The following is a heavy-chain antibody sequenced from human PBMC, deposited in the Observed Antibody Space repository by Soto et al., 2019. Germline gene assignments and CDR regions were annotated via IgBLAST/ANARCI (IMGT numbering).Heavy chain of an antibody. D-gene: IGHD5-18*01. CDR1: GGSISNFY. CDR3: ARADTAMTTPFDY. J-gene: IGHJ4*02. CDR2: VDYSETA. Sequence: SETLSLTCTVSGGSISNFYWSWIRQPPGKGLEWIGYVDYSETANYNPSLKSRVSMSVDTSKNQLSLKVTSVTAADTAMYYCARADTAMTTPFDYWGQGTLVTVSS. V-gene: IGHV4-59*12.